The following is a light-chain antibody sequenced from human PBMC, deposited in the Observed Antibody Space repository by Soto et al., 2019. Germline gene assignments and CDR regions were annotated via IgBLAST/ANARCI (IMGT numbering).Light chain of an antibody. CDR1: QSIRKN. CDR3: QHYNNWPLWT. Sequence: ELVLSQSPATLSVSPGERATLSCRASQSIRKNLAWYQQKPGQAPTPLIYGASTRAPGIPARFSGSGSETEFTLTISSLQSEDFAVYYCQHYNNWPLWTFGQGTKVDIK. V-gene: IGKV3-15*01. J-gene: IGKJ1*01. CDR2: GAS.